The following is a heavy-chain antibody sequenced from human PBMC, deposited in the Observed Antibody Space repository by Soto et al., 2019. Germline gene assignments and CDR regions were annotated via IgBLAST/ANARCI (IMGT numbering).Heavy chain of an antibody. D-gene: IGHD6-19*01. CDR3: ARHGDIAVAVNGNWFDP. V-gene: IGHV4-59*08. J-gene: IGHJ5*02. CDR1: GGSISSYY. Sequence: SETLSLTCTVSGGSISSYYWSWIRQPPGKGLEWIGYIYYSGSTNYNPSLKSRVTISVDTSKNQFSLKLSSVTAADTAVYYCARHGDIAVAVNGNWFDPWGQGTLVTVSS. CDR2: IYYSGST.